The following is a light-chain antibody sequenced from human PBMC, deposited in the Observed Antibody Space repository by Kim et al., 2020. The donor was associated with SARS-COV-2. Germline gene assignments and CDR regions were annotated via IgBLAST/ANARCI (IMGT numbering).Light chain of an antibody. CDR1: QSVSSSY. J-gene: IGKJ3*01. CDR3: QQYGSSPCT. Sequence: EIVLPQSPGTLSLSPGERATLSCRASQSVSSSYLAWYQQKPGQAPRLLIYGASSRATGIPDRFSGSGSGTDFTLTISRLEPEDFAVYYCQQYGSSPCTFGPGTKVDIK. V-gene: IGKV3-20*01. CDR2: GAS.